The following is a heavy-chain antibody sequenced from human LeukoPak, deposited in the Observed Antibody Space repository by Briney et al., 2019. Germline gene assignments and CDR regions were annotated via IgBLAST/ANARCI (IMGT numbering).Heavy chain of an antibody. CDR3: ARSPYSSGWFEAYFDY. CDR1: GGTFSSCA. V-gene: IGHV1-69*13. Sequence: SVKVSCRASGGTFSSCAISWVRQAPGQGLEWMGGIIPIFGTANYAQKFQGRVTITADESTSTAYMELSSLRSEDTAVYYCARSPYSSGWFEAYFDYWGQGTLVTVSS. D-gene: IGHD6-19*01. CDR2: IIPIFGTA. J-gene: IGHJ4*02.